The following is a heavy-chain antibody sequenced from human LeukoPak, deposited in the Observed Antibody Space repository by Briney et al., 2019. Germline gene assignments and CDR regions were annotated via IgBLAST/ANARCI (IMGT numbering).Heavy chain of an antibody. CDR1: GFTFSSYA. CDR2: IRYDGSNK. J-gene: IGHJ6*03. CDR3: AKGSKEVLFTRDHYMDV. Sequence: GGSLRLSCAASGFTFSSYAMHWVRQAPGKGLEWVTFIRYDGSNKFYADSVKGRFPISRDNSKNTLYLQMNSLTPEDTAVYYCAKGSKEVLFTRDHYMDVWGKGTTVTISS. D-gene: IGHD3-3*01. V-gene: IGHV3-30*02.